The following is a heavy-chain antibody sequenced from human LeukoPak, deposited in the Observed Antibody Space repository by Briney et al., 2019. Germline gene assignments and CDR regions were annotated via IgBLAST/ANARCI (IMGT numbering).Heavy chain of an antibody. CDR2: ISGGGDSI. J-gene: IGHJ1*01. V-gene: IGHV3-23*01. CDR1: GFTFTSYA. D-gene: IGHD2-21*01. CDR3: ARDEYKADAY. Sequence: HGGSLRLSCAASGFTFTSYALDWVRQAPGKGLEWISVISGGGDSIYYADSVKGRFTISRDNSKNTLYLQMNSLRVEDTAVYFCARDEYKADAYWGQGTLVIVSS.